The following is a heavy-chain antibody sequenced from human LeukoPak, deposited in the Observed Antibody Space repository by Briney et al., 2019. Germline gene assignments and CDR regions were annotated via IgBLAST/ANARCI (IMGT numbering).Heavy chain of an antibody. V-gene: IGHV3-74*01. D-gene: IGHD2/OR15-2a*01. J-gene: IGHJ4*02. CDR3: SRLAGVIGGGN. CDR2: IYIDGSVE. CDR1: GFTFSKYW. Sequence: GGSLTLACAASGFTFSKYWMHWVRQAPGKGLVWVSSIYIDGSVEYADSVKGRFTISRDNANNPLSLQMNSLRAEDTAIYSCSRLAGVIGGGNWGQGTLVTVSS.